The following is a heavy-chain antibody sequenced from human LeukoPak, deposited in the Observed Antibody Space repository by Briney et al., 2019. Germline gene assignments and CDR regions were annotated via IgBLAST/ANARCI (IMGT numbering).Heavy chain of an antibody. CDR1: GYTFTSYD. CDR2: MNPNSGST. V-gene: IGHV1-8*01. Sequence: ASVKVSCKASGYTFTSYDINWVRQATGQGLEWMGWMNPNSGSTDYAQKFQGRVTMTRDTSINTAYMELSSLRSEDTAVYYYARGHYYMDVWGRGTTVTVSS. CDR3: ARGHYYMDV. J-gene: IGHJ6*03.